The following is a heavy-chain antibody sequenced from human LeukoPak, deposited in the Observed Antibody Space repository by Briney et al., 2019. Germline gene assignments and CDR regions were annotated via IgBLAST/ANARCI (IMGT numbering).Heavy chain of an antibody. D-gene: IGHD6-19*01. CDR3: ARDQSSGWYGLSYNWFDP. J-gene: IGHJ5*02. CDR2: IKQDGSEK. Sequence: GGSLRLSCAASGFTFSSYWMRWVRQAPGKGLEWVANIKQDGSEKYYVDSVKGRFTISKDNAKNSLYLQMNSLRAEDTAVYYCARDQSSGWYGLSYNWFDPWGQGTLVTVSS. V-gene: IGHV3-7*03. CDR1: GFTFSSYW.